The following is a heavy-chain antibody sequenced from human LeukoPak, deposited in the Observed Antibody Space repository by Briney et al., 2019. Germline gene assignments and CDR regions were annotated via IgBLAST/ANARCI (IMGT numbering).Heavy chain of an antibody. V-gene: IGHV3-30*03. Sequence: GGSLRLSCAASGFTFSTYGMNWVRQAPGKGLEWVAVISYDGRQKYYADSVKGRFTISRDNSKDTVYLQMNSLRDEDSATYYCVRVFLESLTAGYFDHWGQGTLVTVSP. CDR1: GFTFSTYG. J-gene: IGHJ4*02. CDR2: ISYDGRQK. CDR3: VRVFLESLTAGYFDH. D-gene: IGHD3-3*01.